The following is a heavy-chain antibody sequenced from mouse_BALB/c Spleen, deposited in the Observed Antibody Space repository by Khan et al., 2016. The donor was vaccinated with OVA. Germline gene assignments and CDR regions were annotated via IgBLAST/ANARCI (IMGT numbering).Heavy chain of an antibody. Sequence: QVQLKQSGPGLVAPSQSLSITCTVSGFSLNSYGVHWVRQPPGKGLEWLGVIWAGGSTNHNSALMSRLSISKDNYKSQVFFKMNSLHTDDTAMYYCARAFYYGAWFAFWGQGTLVTVSA. CDR3: ARAFYYGAWFAF. CDR2: IWAGGST. V-gene: IGHV2-9*02. D-gene: IGHD1-1*01. CDR1: GFSLNSYG. J-gene: IGHJ3*01.